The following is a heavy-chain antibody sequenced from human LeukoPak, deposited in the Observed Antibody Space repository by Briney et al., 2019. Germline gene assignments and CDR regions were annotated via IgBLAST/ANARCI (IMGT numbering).Heavy chain of an antibody. V-gene: IGHV4-59*01. Sequence: PSETLSLTCTVSGGSISSYYWSWLRQPPGKGLEWIGYIYYSGSTNYNPSLKSRVTISVDTSKNQFSLKLSSVTAADTAVYYCARDYYDSSGLDYWGQGTLVTVSS. CDR2: IYYSGST. D-gene: IGHD3-22*01. CDR1: GGSISSYY. J-gene: IGHJ4*02. CDR3: ARDYYDSSGLDY.